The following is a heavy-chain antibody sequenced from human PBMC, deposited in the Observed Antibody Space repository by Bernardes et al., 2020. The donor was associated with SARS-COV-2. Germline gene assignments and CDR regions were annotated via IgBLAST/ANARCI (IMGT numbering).Heavy chain of an antibody. J-gene: IGHJ6*02. D-gene: IGHD3-16*01. Sequence: VKVSCKVSGYTLTELSMHWVRQAPGKGLEWMGGFDPEDGETIYAQKFQGRVTITEDTSTDTAYMELSSLRSEDTTVYYCATAGLYYGMDVWGQGTTVTVSS. CDR1: GYTLTELS. V-gene: IGHV1-24*01. CDR3: ATAGLYYGMDV. CDR2: FDPEDGET.